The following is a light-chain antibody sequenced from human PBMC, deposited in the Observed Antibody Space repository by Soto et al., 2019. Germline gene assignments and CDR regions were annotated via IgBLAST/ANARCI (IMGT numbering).Light chain of an antibody. CDR1: QTIDNT. J-gene: IGKJ1*01. Sequence: EIVMTQSPATLSLSPGERATLSCRASQTIDNTLAWYQRKPGQAPRLLIYDASTRATGVPARFSGSGSGTDFTLTISSLQPDDSATYYCQQYDGYMTFGQGTKVDVK. V-gene: IGKV3-15*01. CDR2: DAS. CDR3: QQYDGYMT.